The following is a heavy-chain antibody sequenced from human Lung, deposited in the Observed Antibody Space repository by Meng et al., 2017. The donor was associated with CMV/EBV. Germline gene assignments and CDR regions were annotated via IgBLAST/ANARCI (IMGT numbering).Heavy chain of an antibody. CDR1: GFAFTSYW. J-gene: IGHJ4*02. Sequence: SCAASGFAFTSYWMHWVRQVPGKGLVWVSRINVDGTSTTYGDSVKGRFTMSRDNTKNKMYLQMNSLSAEDTAVYYCGRDLVGHTVDYWGQGTLVTVSS. V-gene: IGHV3-74*01. CDR2: INVDGTST. CDR3: GRDLVGHTVDY. D-gene: IGHD1-26*01.